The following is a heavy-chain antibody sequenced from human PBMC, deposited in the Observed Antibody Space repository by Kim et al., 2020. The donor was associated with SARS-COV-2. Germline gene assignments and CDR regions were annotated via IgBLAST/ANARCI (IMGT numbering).Heavy chain of an antibody. J-gene: IGHJ4*02. CDR2: IKPDGTEK. D-gene: IGHD2-8*01. CDR1: GFTFTNDW. Sequence: GGSLRLSCTASGFTFTNDWLTWVRQAPGKGLELVANIKPDGTEKNYLDSVKGRFTVSRDNAKNVLYLQMNSLRVEDTAMYYCARYALIPDFWGQGTLVTV. CDR3: ARYALIPDF. V-gene: IGHV3-7*01.